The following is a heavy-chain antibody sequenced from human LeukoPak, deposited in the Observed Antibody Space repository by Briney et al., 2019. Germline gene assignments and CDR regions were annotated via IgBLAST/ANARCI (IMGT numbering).Heavy chain of an antibody. CDR1: GGTFSSYA. V-gene: IGHV1-69*01. CDR3: ARALMVYATHQSGAGYYYYGMDV. D-gene: IGHD2-8*01. J-gene: IGHJ6*02. Sequence: SVNVSCKASGGTFSSYAISWVRQAPGQGLERMGGIIPIFGTANYAQKFQGRVTITADESTSTAYMELSSLRSEDTAVYYCARALMVYATHQSGAGYYYYGMDVWGQGTTVTVSS. CDR2: IIPIFGTA.